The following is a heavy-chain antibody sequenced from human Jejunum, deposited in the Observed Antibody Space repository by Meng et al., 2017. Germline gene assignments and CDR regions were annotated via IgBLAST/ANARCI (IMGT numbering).Heavy chain of an antibody. CDR3: SRGVTMSP. J-gene: IGHJ4*02. CDR1: GFTFSNYW. Sequence: GESLKISCAASGFTFSNYWMSWVRQPPGKGLEWVAHIKEDGSEQNYVDSVKGRFTISRDNAMNSLYLQMSSLRADDTAVYYCSRGVTMSPWGQGTLVTVSS. D-gene: IGHD3-22*01. V-gene: IGHV3-7*01. CDR2: IKEDGSEQ.